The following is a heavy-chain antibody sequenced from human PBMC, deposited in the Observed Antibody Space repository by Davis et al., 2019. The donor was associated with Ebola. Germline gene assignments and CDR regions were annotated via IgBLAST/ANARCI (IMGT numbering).Heavy chain of an antibody. J-gene: IGHJ6*02. V-gene: IGHV3-11*04. CDR1: GFTFSDYY. Sequence: GESLKISCAASGFTFSDYYMSWIRQAPGKGLEWVSYISSSGSTIYYADSVKGRFTISRDNAKNSLYLQMNSLRAEDTAVYYCAREGHITIFGVDHYYYYYGMDVWGQGTTVTVSS. CDR2: ISSSGSTI. CDR3: AREGHITIFGVDHYYYYYGMDV. D-gene: IGHD3-3*01.